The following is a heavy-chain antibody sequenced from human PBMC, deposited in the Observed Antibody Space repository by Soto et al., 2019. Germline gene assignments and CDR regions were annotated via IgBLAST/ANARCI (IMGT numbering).Heavy chain of an antibody. CDR3: ATKVRVTNYLYYGMDV. D-gene: IGHD2-21*02. CDR2: IAFDGSQE. Sequence: GGSLRLSCAASGFSFNTSGMHWVRQAPGKGLEWVAVIAFDGSQEFYGDSVRGRFTISRDNSKNTLFLQMKSLTPEDTAVYYCATKVRVTNYLYYGMDVWGQGTTVTVS. J-gene: IGHJ6*02. V-gene: IGHV3-30*03. CDR1: GFSFNTSG.